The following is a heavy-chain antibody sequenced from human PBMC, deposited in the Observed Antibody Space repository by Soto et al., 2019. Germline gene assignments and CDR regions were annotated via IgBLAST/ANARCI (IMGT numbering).Heavy chain of an antibody. CDR1: GFAFNNYG. CDR3: AREDSIIIPAVSDF. Sequence: PGGSLRLSCTVSGFAFNNYGINWVRQAPGKGLEWVSSISKSDYTYYSDSVKGRFAISRDNAKSSVSLQMNTLRAEDTAVYYCAREDSIIIPAVSDFWGQGTLVTVSS. CDR2: ISKSDYT. D-gene: IGHD2-2*01. J-gene: IGHJ4*02. V-gene: IGHV3-21*01.